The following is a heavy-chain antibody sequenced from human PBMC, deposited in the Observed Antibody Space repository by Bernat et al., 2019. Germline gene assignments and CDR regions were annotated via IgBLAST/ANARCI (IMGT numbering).Heavy chain of an antibody. V-gene: IGHV5-51*01. CDR1: GYNFANYW. CDR3: ARHRQLLGDRGSYMDV. D-gene: IGHD3-10*01. CDR2: IYPGDSDT. J-gene: IGHJ6*03. Sequence: EVQLVQSGTEVKKPGESLKISCKDSGYNFANYWIGWVRQVPDKGLEWMGIIYPGDSDTKYNPSFQGQVTISADRSINTDYLQWSSLKASDTAMYYCARHRQLLGDRGSYMDVWGKGTTVIVSS.